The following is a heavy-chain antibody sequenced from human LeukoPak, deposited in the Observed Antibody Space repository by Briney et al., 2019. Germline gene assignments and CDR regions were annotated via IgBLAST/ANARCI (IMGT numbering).Heavy chain of an antibody. J-gene: IGHJ4*02. CDR3: AIDTISGVPLDY. D-gene: IGHD3-10*01. Sequence: GGSLRLSCAASGFTFSSYSMNWVRQAPGKGLEWVSSISSSSSYIYYADSVKGRFTISRDNAQNSLYLQMDSLRADDTADYYCAIDTISGVPLDYWGQGTLVTVSS. V-gene: IGHV3-21*01. CDR2: ISSSSSYI. CDR1: GFTFSSYS.